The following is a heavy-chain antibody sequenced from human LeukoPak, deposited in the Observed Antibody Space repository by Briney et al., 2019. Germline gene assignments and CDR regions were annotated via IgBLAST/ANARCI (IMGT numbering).Heavy chain of an antibody. Sequence: SGTLSLTCTVSGGSISSGGYYWSWIRQHPGKGLEWIGYIYYSGSTYYNPSLKSRVTISVDTSKNQFSLKLSSVTAADTAVYYYARAEDTMVLGGPFDYWGQGTLVTVSS. J-gene: IGHJ4*02. CDR3: ARAEDTMVLGGPFDY. CDR2: IYYSGST. D-gene: IGHD3-10*01. CDR1: GGSISSGGYY. V-gene: IGHV4-31*03.